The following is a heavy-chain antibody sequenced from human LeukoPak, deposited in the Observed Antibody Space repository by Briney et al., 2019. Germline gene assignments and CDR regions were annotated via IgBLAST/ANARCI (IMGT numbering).Heavy chain of an antibody. D-gene: IGHD3-10*01. CDR3: AKDVGFFGSSYSDY. Sequence: GGSLRLSCAASGFTFDDYAMHWVRQAPGNGLEWVSGISWNSGSIGYADSVKGRFTISRDNAKNSLYLQMNSLRAEDTALYYCAKDVGFFGSSYSDYWGQGTLVTVSS. CDR1: GFTFDDYA. V-gene: IGHV3-9*01. CDR2: ISWNSGSI. J-gene: IGHJ4*02.